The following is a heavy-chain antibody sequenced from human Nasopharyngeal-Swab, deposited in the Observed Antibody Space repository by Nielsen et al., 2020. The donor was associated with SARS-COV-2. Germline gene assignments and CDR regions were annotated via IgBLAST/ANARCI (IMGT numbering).Heavy chain of an antibody. CDR2: ISSSSYI. CDR1: GFTFSSYS. V-gene: IGHV3-21*01. CDR3: ARQRGYTYGDALDI. J-gene: IGHJ3*02. D-gene: IGHD5-18*01. Sequence: GESLKISCAASGFTFSSYSMNWVRQAPGKGLEWVSSISSSSYIYYADSLKGRFTISRDNAKNSLYLQMNSLRAEDSAVYYCARQRGYTYGDALDIWGQGTMVTVSS.